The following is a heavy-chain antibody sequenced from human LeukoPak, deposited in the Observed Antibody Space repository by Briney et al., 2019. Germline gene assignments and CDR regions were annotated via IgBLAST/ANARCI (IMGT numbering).Heavy chain of an antibody. J-gene: IGHJ4*02. V-gene: IGHV4-34*01. CDR1: GGSFSGYY. Sequence: SETLSLTCAVYGGSFSGYYWSWIRQPPGKGLEWIGEINHSGSTNYNPSLKSRVTISVDTSKNQFSLKLSSVTAADTAVYYCVRGNRFYSSGWCDYWGQGTLVTVSS. CDR2: INHSGST. CDR3: VRGNRFYSSGWCDY. D-gene: IGHD6-19*01.